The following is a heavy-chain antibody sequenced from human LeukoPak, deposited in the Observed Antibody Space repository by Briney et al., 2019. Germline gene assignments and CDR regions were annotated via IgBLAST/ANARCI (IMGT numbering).Heavy chain of an antibody. D-gene: IGHD1-26*01. Sequence: GASVKVSCKASGDTFSSYAIIWVRQAPGQGLEWMGGTIPIFGTANYAQKFQGRVAITTDESTSTAYMELSSLRSEDTAVYYCARVFARSGEIRGSYYYYWGQGTLVTVSS. CDR2: TIPIFGTA. CDR3: ARVFARSGEIRGSYYYY. V-gene: IGHV1-69*05. CDR1: GDTFSSYA. J-gene: IGHJ4*02.